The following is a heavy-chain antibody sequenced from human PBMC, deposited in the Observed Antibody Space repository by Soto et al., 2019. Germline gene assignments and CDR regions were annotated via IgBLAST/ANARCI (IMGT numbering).Heavy chain of an antibody. CDR2: IYWDDDK. V-gene: IGHV2-5*02. Sequence: QITLKESGPTLVKPTQTLTLTCTFSGFSLSTSGVGVGWIRQPPGKALEWLALIYWDDDKRYSPSLKSRLTHPKDTTQDQVALTMTNMDPVDTARYFCAHRREGGSYFVWWGQGTLVAVSS. D-gene: IGHD1-26*01. J-gene: IGHJ4*02. CDR1: GFSLSTSGVG. CDR3: AHRREGGSYFVW.